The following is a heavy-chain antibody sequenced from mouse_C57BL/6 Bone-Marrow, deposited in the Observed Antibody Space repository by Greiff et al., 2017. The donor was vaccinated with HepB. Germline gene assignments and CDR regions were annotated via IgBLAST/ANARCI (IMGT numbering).Heavy chain of an antibody. CDR3: ARRGDYYGSSYPAWFAY. CDR2: ISGGGGNT. CDR1: GFTFSSYT. V-gene: IGHV5-9*01. Sequence: EVQVVESGGGLVKPGGSLKLSCAASGFTFSSYTMSWVRQTPEKRLEWVATISGGGGNTYYPDSVKGRFTISRDNAKNTLYLQMSSLRSEDTALYYCARRGDYYGSSYPAWFAYWGQGTLVTVSA. D-gene: IGHD1-1*01. J-gene: IGHJ3*01.